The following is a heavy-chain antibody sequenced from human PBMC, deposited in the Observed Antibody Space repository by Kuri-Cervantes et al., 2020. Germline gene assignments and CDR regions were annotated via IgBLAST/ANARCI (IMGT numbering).Heavy chain of an antibody. CDR3: ARGSSRAVRVDY. CDR1: GGSFNGYY. Sequence: SETLSLTCDVSGGSFNGYYWSWIRQPPGKGLEWIGEINYREDTKYTPSLKSRVTISLDTSKSHISLKLSSVTAADTAVYYCARGSSRAVRVDYWGQGTLVTVSS. J-gene: IGHJ4*02. D-gene: IGHD6-6*01. CDR2: INYREDT. V-gene: IGHV4-34*01.